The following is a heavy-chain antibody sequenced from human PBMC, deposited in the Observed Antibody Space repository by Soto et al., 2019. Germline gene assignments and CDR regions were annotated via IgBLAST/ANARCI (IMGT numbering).Heavy chain of an antibody. J-gene: IGHJ4*02. Sequence: SETLSLTCAVYGGSFSGYYWTWIRQPPGKGLEWIGEINHSGSTDYNPSLKSRVTISVDTSKNQFSLKLSSVTAADTAVYYCARGYGRNFYFWGQGSLVTVSS. CDR2: INHSGST. D-gene: IGHD3-10*01. V-gene: IGHV4-34*01. CDR3: ARGYGRNFYF. CDR1: GGSFSGYY.